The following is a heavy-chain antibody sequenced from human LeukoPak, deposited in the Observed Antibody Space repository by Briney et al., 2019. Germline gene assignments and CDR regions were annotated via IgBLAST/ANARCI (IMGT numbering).Heavy chain of an antibody. J-gene: IGHJ3*02. CDR2: IYISESA. CDR1: GGSLSSGSYY. CDR3: ARHQKGPVLRYSKGGPGAFDI. Sequence: PSQTLSLTCTVSGGSLSSGSYYWSWIRQPAGKGLEWIGHIYISESANYNPSLKSRVIISGDTSKNQFSLKLSSVTAADTAVYYCARHQKGPVLRYSKGGPGAFDIWGQGTMVTVSS. D-gene: IGHD3-9*01. V-gene: IGHV4-61*09.